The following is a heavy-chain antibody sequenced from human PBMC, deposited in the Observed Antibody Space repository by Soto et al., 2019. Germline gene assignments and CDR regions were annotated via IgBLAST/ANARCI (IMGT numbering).Heavy chain of an antibody. Sequence: GALRLSCAASGFTFSSYSMNWVRQAPGKGLEWVSSISSSSSYIYYADSVKGRFTISRDNAKNSLYLQMNSLRAGDTAVYYCARAFNLLPVPDAFDIWGQGTMVTVSS. CDR1: GFTFSSYS. J-gene: IGHJ3*02. V-gene: IGHV3-21*01. CDR2: ISSSSSYI. CDR3: ARAFNLLPVPDAFDI.